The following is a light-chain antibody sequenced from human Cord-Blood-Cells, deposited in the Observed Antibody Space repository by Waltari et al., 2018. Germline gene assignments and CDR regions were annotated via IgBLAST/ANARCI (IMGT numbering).Light chain of an antibody. CDR1: QGINNY. Sequence: DIQMTHSPPSLPASVAARVTITRRSSQGINNYLSWYQQKPGKVPKLLIYAASTLQSGVPSRFSGSGSGTDFTLTISRLQPEDVATYYCQKYNSAPPTFGQGTKVEIK. CDR2: AAS. J-gene: IGKJ1*01. V-gene: IGKV1-27*01. CDR3: QKYNSAPPT.